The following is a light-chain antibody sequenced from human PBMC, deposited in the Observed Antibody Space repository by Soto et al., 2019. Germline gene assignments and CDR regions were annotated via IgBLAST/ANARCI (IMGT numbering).Light chain of an antibody. V-gene: IGKV3-20*01. CDR2: CAS. Sequence: EIALTQSPGTLSLSPGERATLSCRASQSGSSSYLAWYQQRPEQAPRLLIYCASSRATGIPDRFSGSGSGTDYTLTISRLETEDCAVYYCQQYGSSPLPFGGGTKVEL. CDR1: QSGSSSY. CDR3: QQYGSSPLP. J-gene: IGKJ4*01.